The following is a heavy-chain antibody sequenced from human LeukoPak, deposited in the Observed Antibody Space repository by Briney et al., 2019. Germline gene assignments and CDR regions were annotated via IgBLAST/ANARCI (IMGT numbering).Heavy chain of an antibody. CDR1: GYTFTGYY. Sequence: ASVKVSCKASGYTFTGYYMHWVRQAPGQGLEWMGWINPNSGGTNYAQKFQGRVTMTRDTSISTAYMELSRLRSDDTAVYYCARDQWADSSGYYYAPFDYWGQGTLVTVSS. J-gene: IGHJ4*02. CDR3: ARDQWADSSGYYYAPFDY. D-gene: IGHD3-22*01. CDR2: INPNSGGT. V-gene: IGHV1-2*02.